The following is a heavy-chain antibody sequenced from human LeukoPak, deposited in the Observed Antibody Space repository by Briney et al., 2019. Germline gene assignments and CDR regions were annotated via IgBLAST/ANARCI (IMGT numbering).Heavy chain of an antibody. V-gene: IGHV3-9*03. Sequence: GGSLRLSCAASGFTFDDYAMHWVRQAPGKGLEWVSGISWNSGSIGYADSVKGRFTIYRDNAKNSLYLQMNSLRAEDMALYYCAKGRDGYSYFDYWGQGTLVTVSS. CDR2: ISWNSGSI. CDR3: AKGRDGYSYFDY. J-gene: IGHJ4*02. CDR1: GFTFDDYA. D-gene: IGHD5-24*01.